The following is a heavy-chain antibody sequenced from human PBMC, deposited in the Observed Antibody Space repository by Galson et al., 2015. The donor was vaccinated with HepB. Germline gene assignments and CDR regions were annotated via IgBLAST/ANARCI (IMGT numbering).Heavy chain of an antibody. Sequence: SLRLSCAASGFTFSSYSMNWVRQAPGKGLEWVSYISSSSSTIYYADSVKGRFTISRDNAKNSLYLQMNSLRAEDTAVYYCARGSGLMGPDYWGQGTLVTVSS. CDR3: ARGSGLMGPDY. D-gene: IGHD3-10*01. V-gene: IGHV3-48*01. J-gene: IGHJ4*02. CDR2: ISSSSSTI. CDR1: GFTFSSYS.